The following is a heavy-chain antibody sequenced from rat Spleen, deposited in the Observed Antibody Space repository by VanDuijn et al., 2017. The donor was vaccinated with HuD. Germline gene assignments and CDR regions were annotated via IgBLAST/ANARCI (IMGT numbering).Heavy chain of an antibody. CDR1: GFTFNNYW. CDR3: TGPFDY. V-gene: IGHV5-31*01. J-gene: IGHJ2*01. Sequence: EVQLVASGGGLVQPGRSLKLSCVASGFTFNNYWMTWIRQAPGKGLEWVASITNAGGSTYYLDSVKGRFTISRDNAKSTLYLQMNSLRSEDTATYFWTGPFDYWGQGVMVTVSS. CDR2: ITNAGGST.